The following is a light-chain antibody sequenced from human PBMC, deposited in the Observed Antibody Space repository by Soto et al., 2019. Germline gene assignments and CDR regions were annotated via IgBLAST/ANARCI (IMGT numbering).Light chain of an antibody. CDR3: QQYGDSPRT. CDR1: QSVGSD. J-gene: IGKJ2*01. CDR2: GAS. Sequence: EIVMTQSPATLSVSPGARATLSCRASQSVGSDLVWYRQKPGQAPRLLIYGASNRATGVTERFSGSGSGTEFTLTISRLEPEDFAVYYCQQYGDSPRTVGQGTKLEIK. V-gene: IGKV3-15*01.